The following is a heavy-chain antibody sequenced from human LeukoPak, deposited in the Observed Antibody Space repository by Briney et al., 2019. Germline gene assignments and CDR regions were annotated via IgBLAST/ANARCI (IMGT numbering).Heavy chain of an antibody. D-gene: IGHD3-10*01. J-gene: IGHJ4*02. CDR2: IYYSGST. V-gene: IGHV4-59*11. CDR3: ARAPELYYFDC. CDR1: GGSISSHY. Sequence: SETLSLTCTVSGGSISSHYWSWIRQPPGKGLEWIGYIYYSGSTSCNPSLKSRVTISVDTSKNQFSLNLSSVTAADTAVYYCARAPELYYFDCWGRGTLVTVSS.